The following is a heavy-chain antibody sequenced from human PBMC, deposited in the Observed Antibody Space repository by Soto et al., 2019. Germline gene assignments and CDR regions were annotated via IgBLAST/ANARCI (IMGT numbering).Heavy chain of an antibody. CDR3: ARDRPDSNYHYYGMDV. D-gene: IGHD4-4*01. Sequence: GGSLRLSCAASGFTFSSYSMNWVRQAPGKGLEWVSSISSSSSYIYYADSVKGRFTISRDNAKNSLYLQMNSLRAEDTAVYYCARDRPDSNYHYYGMDVWGQGTTVTVSS. J-gene: IGHJ6*02. CDR1: GFTFSSYS. CDR2: ISSSSSYI. V-gene: IGHV3-21*01.